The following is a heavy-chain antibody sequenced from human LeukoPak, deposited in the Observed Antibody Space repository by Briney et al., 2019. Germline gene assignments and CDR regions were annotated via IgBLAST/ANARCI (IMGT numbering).Heavy chain of an antibody. Sequence: GGSLRLSCAASGFTFSSYEMSWVRQAPGKGLEWVSYISSSSSYTNYADSVKGRFTISRDNAKNSLYLQMNSLRAEDTAVYYCARDFGYCSGGSCYFHYWGQGTLVTVSS. V-gene: IGHV3-11*05. CDR3: ARDFGYCSGGSCYFHY. CDR2: ISSSSSYT. J-gene: IGHJ4*02. CDR1: GFTFSSYE. D-gene: IGHD2-15*01.